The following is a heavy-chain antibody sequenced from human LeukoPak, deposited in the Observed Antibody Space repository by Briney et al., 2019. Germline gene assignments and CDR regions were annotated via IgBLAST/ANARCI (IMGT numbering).Heavy chain of an antibody. Sequence: SVKVSCKASGGTFSNYAISWVRQAPGQGLEWMGRIIPIFGTANYAQKFQGRVTITTDESTSTAYMDLSSLRSEDTAVYYCARDSHGMVRGVMVYWGQGTLVTVSS. J-gene: IGHJ4*02. CDR3: ARDSHGMVRGVMVY. D-gene: IGHD3-10*01. V-gene: IGHV1-69*05. CDR2: IIPIFGTA. CDR1: GGTFSNYA.